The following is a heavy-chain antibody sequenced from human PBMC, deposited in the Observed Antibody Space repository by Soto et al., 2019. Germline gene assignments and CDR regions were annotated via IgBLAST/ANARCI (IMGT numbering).Heavy chain of an antibody. V-gene: IGHV6-1*01. D-gene: IGHD3-22*01. CDR2: TYYRSKWYN. J-gene: IGHJ4*02. CDR3: ARAAKKKTYYYDSSGLGHLDY. Sequence: PSQTFSLTCAISGDSVSSNSAAWNWIRQSPSRGLEWLGRTYYRSKWYNDYAVSVKSRITINPDTSKNQFSLQLNSVTPEDTAVYYCARAAKKKTYYYDSSGLGHLDYWGQGTLVTVSS. CDR1: GDSVSSNSAA.